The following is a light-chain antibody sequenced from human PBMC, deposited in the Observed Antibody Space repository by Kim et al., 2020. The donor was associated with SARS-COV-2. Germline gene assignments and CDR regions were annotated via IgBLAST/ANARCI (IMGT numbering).Light chain of an antibody. Sequence: TVTISCNGASSIYDVHLYQQPPGTAPKLLIYYNNLRASGVPDRFSAYRSGTSASLTITGLQAEDAADYYSQSYASSLSNSGVFGGGTKVTVL. CDR3: QSYASSLSNSGV. J-gene: IGLJ2*01. CDR1: SSIYD. V-gene: IGLV1-40*01. CDR2: YNN.